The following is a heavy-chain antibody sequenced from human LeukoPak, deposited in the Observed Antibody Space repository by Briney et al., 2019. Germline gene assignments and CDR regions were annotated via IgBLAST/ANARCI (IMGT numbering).Heavy chain of an antibody. V-gene: IGHV4-30-2*06. Sequence: SETLSLTCTVSGGSISSGGYYWNWIRQSPGKGLEWIGYIYPSGSAYYNPSLKSRVTISVDRSKNQISLKLSSVTAADTAVYYCASYSYGSVFHDYWGQGTLVTVSS. CDR3: ASYSYGSVFHDY. CDR2: IYPSGSA. J-gene: IGHJ4*02. D-gene: IGHD5-18*01. CDR1: GGSISSGGYY.